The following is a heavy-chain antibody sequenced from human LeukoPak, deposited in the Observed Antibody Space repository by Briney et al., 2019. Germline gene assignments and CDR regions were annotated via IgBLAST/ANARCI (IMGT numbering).Heavy chain of an antibody. V-gene: IGHV1-24*01. J-gene: IGHJ4*02. D-gene: IGHD3-22*01. CDR3: ATISDSSGYSF. Sequence: GAPVKVSCKVSGYSLTELSVHWVRQAPGKGLQWTGGFDPENDETVYAQKFQGRVTMTEDTSTDTAYMELSSLRSEDTAVYYCATISDSSGYSFWGQGTLVTVSS. CDR2: FDPENDET. CDR1: GYSLTELS.